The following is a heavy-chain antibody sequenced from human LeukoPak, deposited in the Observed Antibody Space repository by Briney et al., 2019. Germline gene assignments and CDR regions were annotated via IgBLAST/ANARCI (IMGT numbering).Heavy chain of an antibody. CDR3: AKDQHSNYVQNWFDP. J-gene: IGHJ5*02. CDR1: GFTFSDYY. CDR2: ISSSGSTI. V-gene: IGHV3-11*01. Sequence: GGSLRLSCAASGFTFSDYYMSWIRQAPGKGLEWVSYISSSGSTIYYADSVKGRFTISRDNSKNTLYLQMNSLRAEDTAVYYCAKDQHSNYVQNWFDPWGQGTLVTVSS. D-gene: IGHD4-4*01.